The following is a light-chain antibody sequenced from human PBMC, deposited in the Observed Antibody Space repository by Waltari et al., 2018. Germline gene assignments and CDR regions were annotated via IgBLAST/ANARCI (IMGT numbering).Light chain of an antibody. J-gene: IGLJ3*02. CDR3: SARNGRADQVV. V-gene: IGLV3-19*01. CDR2: GKD. Sequence: SELTQDPGVSVALGQTFTITFPGDSLRTSYATWYQLKPGQAPVLVIYGKDKRPSGIPDRFSGYSSGTTASLTITGAQAEDEADYYCSARNGRADQVVFAGGTKVTVL. CDR1: SLRTSY.